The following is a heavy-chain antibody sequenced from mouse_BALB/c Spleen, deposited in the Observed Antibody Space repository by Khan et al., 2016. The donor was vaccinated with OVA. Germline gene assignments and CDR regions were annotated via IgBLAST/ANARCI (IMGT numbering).Heavy chain of an antibody. Sequence: VQLQESGPGLVAPSQSLSITCTVSGFSLTGYGVNWVRQPPGKGLEWLGMIWGDGNTDYNSALKSRLSISKDNSKCQVFLKMNSLQTDDTARYDCARDRSYLHRVFAYWGQGALVTVSA. CDR3: ARDRSYLHRVFAY. CDR2: IWGDGNT. V-gene: IGHV2-6-7*01. J-gene: IGHJ3*01. CDR1: GFSLTGYG. D-gene: IGHD1-1*01.